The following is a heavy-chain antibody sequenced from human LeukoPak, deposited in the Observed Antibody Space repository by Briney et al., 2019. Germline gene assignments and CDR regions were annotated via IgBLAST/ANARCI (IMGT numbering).Heavy chain of an antibody. V-gene: IGHV3-30*02. CDR2: IRYERNEK. CDR3: AKSGLNRFDY. J-gene: IGHJ4*02. CDR1: GFIFSYYG. Sequence: GGSLRLSCEASGFIFSYYGMHWVRQAPGKGLEWVAFIRYERNEKYYADSVKGRFTISRDNSKNTVYLQMNSLRAEDTAVYYRAKSGLNRFDYWGQGTLVTVSS. D-gene: IGHD2-15*01.